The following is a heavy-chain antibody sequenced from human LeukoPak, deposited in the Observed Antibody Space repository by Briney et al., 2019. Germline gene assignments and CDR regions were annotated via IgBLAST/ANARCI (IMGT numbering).Heavy chain of an antibody. CDR2: INPDSGGT. CDR3: ARGPTAEYFQN. Sequence: ASVKVSCKASGYTFTNYLMHWVRQAPGQGHEWMGVINPDSGGTGYAQKLQGRLTVTRDTSTSTVYMELSRLTSEDTAVYYCARGPTAEYFQNWGQGTLVTVSS. V-gene: IGHV1-46*01. CDR1: GYTFTNYL. J-gene: IGHJ1*01.